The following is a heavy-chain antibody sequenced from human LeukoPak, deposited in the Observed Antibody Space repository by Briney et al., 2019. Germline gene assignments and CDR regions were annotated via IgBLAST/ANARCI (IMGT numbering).Heavy chain of an antibody. Sequence: ASVKVSCKASRYTFTDYYMHWVRQAPGQGLEWMGWINPNSGGTNYAQKFQGRVTMTRDASISTAYMELSRLRSDDTAVYYCARGGWSLGYCSSSSCLDWFDPWGQGTLVTVSS. V-gene: IGHV1-2*02. CDR1: RYTFTDYY. CDR2: INPNSGGT. D-gene: IGHD2-2*01. J-gene: IGHJ5*02. CDR3: ARGGWSLGYCSSSSCLDWFDP.